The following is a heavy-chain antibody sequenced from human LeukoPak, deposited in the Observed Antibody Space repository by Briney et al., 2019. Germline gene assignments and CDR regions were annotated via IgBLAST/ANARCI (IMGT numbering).Heavy chain of an antibody. J-gene: IGHJ4*02. CDR1: GGSISSGGYY. CDR3: ARASPAHSGVDY. Sequence: PSETLSLTCTVSGGSISSGGYYGSWIRQPPGKGLEWIGYIYHSGTSYYNPSLKSRVTISVDRSKNQFSLKLSSVTAADTAVYYCARASPAHSGVDYWGQGTLVTVSS. D-gene: IGHD3-3*01. CDR2: IYHSGTS. V-gene: IGHV4-30-2*01.